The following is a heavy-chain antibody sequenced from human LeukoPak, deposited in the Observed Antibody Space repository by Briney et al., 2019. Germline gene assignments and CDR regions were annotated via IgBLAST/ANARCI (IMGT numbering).Heavy chain of an antibody. CDR1: GFTFSSYA. V-gene: IGHV3-30-3*01. CDR3: ARGGRGYSYEELDY. J-gene: IGHJ4*02. D-gene: IGHD5-18*01. Sequence: GRSLRLSCAASGFTFSSYAMHWVRQAPGKGLEWVAVISYDGSNKYYADSVKGRFTISRDNSKNTLYLQMNSLRAEDTAVYYCARGGRGYSYEELDYWGQGTLVTVSS. CDR2: ISYDGSNK.